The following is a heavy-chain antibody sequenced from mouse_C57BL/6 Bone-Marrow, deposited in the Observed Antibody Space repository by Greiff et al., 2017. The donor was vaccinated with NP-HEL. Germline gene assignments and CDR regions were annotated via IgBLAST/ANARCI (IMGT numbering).Heavy chain of an antibody. CDR2: IYPGSGST. D-gene: IGHD1-1*01. Sequence: QVQLQQPGAELVKPGASVKMSCKASGYTFTSYWITWVKQRPGQGLEWIGDIYPGSGSTNYNEKFKSKATLTVDTSASTAYMELSSLTSEDSAVYYCANCYGTLDYWGQGTTLTVSS. J-gene: IGHJ2*01. V-gene: IGHV1-55*01. CDR3: ANCYGTLDY. CDR1: GYTFTSYW.